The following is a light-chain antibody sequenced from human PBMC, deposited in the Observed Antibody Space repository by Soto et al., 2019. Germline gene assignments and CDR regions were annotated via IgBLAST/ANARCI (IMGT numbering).Light chain of an antibody. Sequence: QSALTQPASVSGSPGQSITISCTGTSSDVGAYDYVSWYQQHPGEVPKLMIFDVSDRPSGVSNRFSGSKSGNTASLTISGLQADDEADYYCSSFTTSTSYVFGTGTELTVL. CDR3: SSFTTSTSYV. CDR1: SSDVGAYDY. V-gene: IGLV2-14*03. CDR2: DVS. J-gene: IGLJ1*01.